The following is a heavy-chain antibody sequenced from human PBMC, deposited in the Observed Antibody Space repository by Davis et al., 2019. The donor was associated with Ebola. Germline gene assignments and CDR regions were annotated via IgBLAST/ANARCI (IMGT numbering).Heavy chain of an antibody. CDR3: ASFGIVYSNYEWNYYYGMDV. CDR1: GGSISSSNW. J-gene: IGHJ6*02. D-gene: IGHD4-11*01. Sequence: MPSETLSLTCAVSGGSISSSNWWSWVRQPPGKGLEWIGEIYHSGSTNYNPSLKSRVTISVDKSKNQFSLKLSSVTAADTAVYYCASFGIVYSNYEWNYYYGMDVWGQGTTVTVSS. CDR2: IYHSGST. V-gene: IGHV4-4*02.